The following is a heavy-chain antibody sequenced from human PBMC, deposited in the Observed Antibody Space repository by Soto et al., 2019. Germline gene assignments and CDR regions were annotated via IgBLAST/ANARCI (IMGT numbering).Heavy chain of an antibody. Sequence: ASVKVSCKASGYTFTSYGISWVRQAPGQGLEWMGWISAYNGNTNYAQKLQGRVTMTTDTSTSTAYMELRSLRSDDTAAYYCARGPAVLRFLEWLFSMDVWGQGTTVTVSS. J-gene: IGHJ6*02. V-gene: IGHV1-18*01. CDR1: GYTFTSYG. CDR3: ARGPAVLRFLEWLFSMDV. CDR2: ISAYNGNT. D-gene: IGHD3-3*01.